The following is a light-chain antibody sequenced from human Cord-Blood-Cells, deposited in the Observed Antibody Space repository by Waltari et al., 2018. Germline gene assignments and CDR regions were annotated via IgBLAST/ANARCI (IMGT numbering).Light chain of an antibody. CDR3: QQSYSTPFT. V-gene: IGKV1-39*01. Sequence: DIQMTQSPSSLSASVGDRVTITCRASQSINSYLNWYQQKPGKAPKLLIYAASSLQRGVPSRFSGSGTGTDFTLTISSLQPDDFATYYCQQSYSTPFTFGPGTKVDIK. CDR1: QSINSY. CDR2: AAS. J-gene: IGKJ3*01.